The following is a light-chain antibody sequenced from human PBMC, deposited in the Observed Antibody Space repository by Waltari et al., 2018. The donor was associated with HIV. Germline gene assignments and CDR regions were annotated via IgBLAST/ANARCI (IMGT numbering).Light chain of an antibody. J-gene: IGKJ1*01. Sequence: EIVLTPSQATHSLSPGATATLSCRASQSVGSYLGWYQQKPGQAPRLLIYDASNRATVIPARFSGSGSGTDFTLTISSLEPEDFAVYYCQQRSDWPPTFGQGTKVEIK. V-gene: IGKV3-11*01. CDR3: QQRSDWPPT. CDR2: DAS. CDR1: QSVGSY.